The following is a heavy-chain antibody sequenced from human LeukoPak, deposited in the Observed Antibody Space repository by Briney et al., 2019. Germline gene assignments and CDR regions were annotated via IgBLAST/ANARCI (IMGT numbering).Heavy chain of an antibody. CDR1: GASITNYY. J-gene: IGHJ4*02. V-gene: IGHV4-59*01. Sequence: SETLSLTCTVSGASITNYYWNWIRQPPGKGLEWIGYFHYSGSDNYNPSLKSRITISVDTSKNQFSLKLSSVTAADTAVYYCVRGYCSGATCYHFDYWGQGTLVTVSS. CDR2: FHYSGSD. CDR3: VRGYCSGATCYHFDY. D-gene: IGHD2-15*01.